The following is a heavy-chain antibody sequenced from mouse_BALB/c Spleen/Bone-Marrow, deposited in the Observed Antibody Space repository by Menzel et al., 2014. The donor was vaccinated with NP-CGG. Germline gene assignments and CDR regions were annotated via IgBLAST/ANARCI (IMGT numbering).Heavy chain of an antibody. Sequence: EVMLVESGGGLVQPGGSLKLSCAASGFDFSRYWMSWVRQAPGKGLEWIGEINPDSSTINYTPSLKDKFIVSRDNAKNALYLQMSKVRSEDTALYYCARRGYDGYWYFDVWGAGTTVTVSS. CDR1: GFDFSRYW. J-gene: IGHJ1*01. CDR2: INPDSSTI. V-gene: IGHV4-1*02. D-gene: IGHD2-3*01. CDR3: ARRGYDGYWYFDV.